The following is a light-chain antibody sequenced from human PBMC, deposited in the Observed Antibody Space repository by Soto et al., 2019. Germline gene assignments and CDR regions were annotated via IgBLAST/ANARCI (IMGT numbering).Light chain of an antibody. J-gene: IGLJ3*02. CDR3: QSFDSSLSGSV. Sequence: QSVLTQPPSVSGAPGQRVTISCTGSSSDIGAGYDVHWYQQLPGTAPKLLIYGNNNRPSGVPDRLSVSKSGTSAYLAITGLQAEDEADYYCQSFDSSLSGSVFGGGTKLTVL. V-gene: IGLV1-40*01. CDR1: SSDIGAGYD. CDR2: GNN.